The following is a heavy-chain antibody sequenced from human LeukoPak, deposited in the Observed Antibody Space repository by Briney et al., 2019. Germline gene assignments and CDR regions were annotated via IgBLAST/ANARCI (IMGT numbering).Heavy chain of an antibody. CDR3: ASYTETYYYDSSGYYYNY. Sequence: SETLSLTCSVSGGSITSSSYYWGWIRQPPEKGLEWIGSIYYSGSTYYNPSLKSRVTISVDTSKNQFSLKLSSVTAADTAVYYCASYTETYYYDSSGYYYNYWGQGTLVTVSS. J-gene: IGHJ4*02. V-gene: IGHV4-39*07. CDR1: GGSITSSSYY. D-gene: IGHD3-22*01. CDR2: IYYSGST.